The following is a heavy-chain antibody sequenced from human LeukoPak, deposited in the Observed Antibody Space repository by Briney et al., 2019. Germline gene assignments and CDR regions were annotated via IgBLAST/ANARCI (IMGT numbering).Heavy chain of an antibody. CDR1: GFTFSSYE. Sequence: GGSLRLSCAASGFTFSSYEMNWVRQAPGKGLEWVSYISSSGSTIYYADSVKGRFTISRDNSKNTLYLQMNSLRAEDTAVYYCAKLQVSGYYYDSIPPVYYYYMDVWGKGTTVTISS. CDR2: ISSSGSTI. J-gene: IGHJ6*03. D-gene: IGHD3-22*01. V-gene: IGHV3-48*03. CDR3: AKLQVSGYYYDSIPPVYYYYMDV.